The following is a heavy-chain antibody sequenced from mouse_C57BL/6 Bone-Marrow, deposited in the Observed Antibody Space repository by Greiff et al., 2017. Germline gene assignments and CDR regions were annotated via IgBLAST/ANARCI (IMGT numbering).Heavy chain of an antibody. V-gene: IGHV1-55*01. D-gene: IGHD1-1*01. CDR3: AREITTVVATPYWYFDV. J-gene: IGHJ1*03. Sequence: QVQLQQPGAELVKPGDSVKMSCKASGYSFTSYWITWVKQRPGQGLEWIGDIYPGSGSTNDNEKLKSKATLTVDTSSSTAYLQLSSRTSEDSAVYYCAREITTVVATPYWYFDVWGTVTTVTVSS. CDR2: IYPGSGST. CDR1: GYSFTSYW.